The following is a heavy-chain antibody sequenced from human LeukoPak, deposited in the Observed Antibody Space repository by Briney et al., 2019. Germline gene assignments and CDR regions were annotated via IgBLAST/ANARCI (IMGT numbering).Heavy chain of an antibody. J-gene: IGHJ4*02. V-gene: IGHV3-74*01. D-gene: IGHD6-19*01. CDR2: INSDGSST. CDR1: GFTFSSYW. CDR3: ARDSSGWFDY. Sequence: GGSLRLSCAASGFTFSSYWMHWVRQAPGKGLVCVSRINSDGSSTSYADSVKGRFTISRDNAKNTLYLQMNSLRAEDTAVYYCARDSSGWFDYWGQGTLVTVSS.